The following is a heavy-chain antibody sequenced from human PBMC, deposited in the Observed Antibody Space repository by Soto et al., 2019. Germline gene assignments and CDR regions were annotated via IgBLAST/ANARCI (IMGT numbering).Heavy chain of an antibody. CDR1: GGSISSGDYY. V-gene: IGHV4-30-4*01. CDR2: IYYSGST. J-gene: IGHJ4*02. CDR3: ARGNTIFGVVIIPGYFDY. D-gene: IGHD3-3*01. Sequence: PSETLSLTCTVSGGSISSGDYYWSWVRQPPGKGLEWIGYIYYSGSTYYNPSLKSRVTISVDTSKSQFSLKLSSVTAADTAVYYCARGNTIFGVVIIPGYFDYWGQGTLVTVSS.